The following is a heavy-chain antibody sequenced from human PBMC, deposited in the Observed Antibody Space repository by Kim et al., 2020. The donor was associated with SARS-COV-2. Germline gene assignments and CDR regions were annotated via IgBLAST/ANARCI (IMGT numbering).Heavy chain of an antibody. CDR3: TSSIAAAGSAYYFDY. Sequence: ASVKGRFTISRDDSKNTGYLQMNSLKTEDTAVYYCTSSIAAAGSAYYFDYWGQGTLVTVSS. V-gene: IGHV3-73*01. D-gene: IGHD6-13*01. J-gene: IGHJ4*02.